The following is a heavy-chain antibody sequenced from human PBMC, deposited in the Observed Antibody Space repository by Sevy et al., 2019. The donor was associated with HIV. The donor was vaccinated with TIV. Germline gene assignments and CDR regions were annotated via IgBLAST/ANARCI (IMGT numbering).Heavy chain of an antibody. CDR2: CSVGGGNT. CDR3: AKDPTPYSGSYYGGY. V-gene: IGHV3-23*01. CDR1: GFTFSSYA. Sequence: GGSLRLSCVASGFTFSSYAISWVRQAPGKGLEWVSCCSVGGGNTYYADSVKGRFTISRDNSKNTLYLQMNTLRAEDTAVYFCAKDPTPYSGSYYGGYWGQGTLVTVSS. J-gene: IGHJ4*02. D-gene: IGHD3-10*01.